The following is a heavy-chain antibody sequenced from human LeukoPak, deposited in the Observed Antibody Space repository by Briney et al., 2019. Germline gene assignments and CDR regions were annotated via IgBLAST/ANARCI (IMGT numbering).Heavy chain of an antibody. D-gene: IGHD3/OR15-3a*01. CDR2: IYYSGTT. CDR3: ASYDFDGPFDY. V-gene: IGHV4-59*01. Sequence: SETLSLTCTVSGGSISSYYWNWIRQPPGKGLEWIGYIYYSGTTNYNPSLKSRVTMSVDTSKNQFSLNLNSVTAAYTAVYYCASYDFDGPFDYWGQGTLVTVSS. CDR1: GGSISSYY. J-gene: IGHJ4*02.